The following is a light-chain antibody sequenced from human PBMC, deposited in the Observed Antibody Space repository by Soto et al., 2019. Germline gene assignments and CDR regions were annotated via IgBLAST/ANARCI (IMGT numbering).Light chain of an antibody. V-gene: IGLV2-23*01. CDR2: EGS. J-gene: IGLJ3*02. CDR3: CSFARGSTVV. CDR1: SSDVGSYNL. Sequence: QPVLTQPASVSGSPGQSITISCTGTSSDVGSYNLVSWYQQHPGNAPKLMIYEGSKRPSGVSNRFFGSKSGNTASLTISGLQAEDEADYYCCSFARGSTVVFGGGTKVTVL.